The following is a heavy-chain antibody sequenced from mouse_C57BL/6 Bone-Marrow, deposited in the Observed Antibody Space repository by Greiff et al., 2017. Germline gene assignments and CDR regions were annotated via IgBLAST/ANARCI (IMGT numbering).Heavy chain of an antibody. Sequence: QVQLQQPGAELVRPGSSVKLSCKASGYTFTSYWMHWVKQRPIQGLEWIGNIDPSDSETHYNQKFKDKATLTVDKSSSTAYMQLSSLTSEDSAVYYCASFYYGRRDWYFDVWGTGTTVTVSS. CDR3: ASFYYGRRDWYFDV. J-gene: IGHJ1*03. CDR1: GYTFTSYW. D-gene: IGHD1-1*01. CDR2: IDPSDSET. V-gene: IGHV1-52*01.